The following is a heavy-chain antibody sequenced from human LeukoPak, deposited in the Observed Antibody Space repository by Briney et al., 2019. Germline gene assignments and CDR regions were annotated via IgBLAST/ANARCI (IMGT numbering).Heavy chain of an antibody. CDR1: GYTFTGYY. Sequence: ASVKVSCKASGYTFTGYYMHWVRQAPGQGLEGMGWINPNSGGTNYAQKFQGRVTMTRDTSISTAYMELSRLRSDDTAVYYCVRGYNWNYVVAFDIWGQGTMVTVSS. D-gene: IGHD1-7*01. CDR2: INPNSGGT. CDR3: VRGYNWNYVVAFDI. J-gene: IGHJ3*02. V-gene: IGHV1-2*02.